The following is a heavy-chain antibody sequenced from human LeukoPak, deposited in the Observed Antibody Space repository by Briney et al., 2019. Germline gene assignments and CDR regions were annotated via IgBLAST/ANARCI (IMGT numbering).Heavy chain of an antibody. J-gene: IGHJ5*02. V-gene: IGHV1-46*01. Sequence: GASVKVSCKASGNTFTRNYMHWVRQAPGQGLEWMGIINPSGDSSSYAQKFQGRVTLTRDTSTSTVYMELSSLRSEDTAVYYCARDGDASGRSWFDPWGQGTLVTVPS. CDR3: ARDGDASGRSWFDP. CDR2: INPSGDSS. D-gene: IGHD3-10*01. CDR1: GNTFTRNY.